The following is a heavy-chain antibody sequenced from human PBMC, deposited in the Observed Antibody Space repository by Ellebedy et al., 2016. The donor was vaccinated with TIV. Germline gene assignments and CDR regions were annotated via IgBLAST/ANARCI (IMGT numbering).Heavy chain of an antibody. CDR3: ASRGVPLGYCSGGSCLETYYYYGMDV. D-gene: IGHD2-15*01. V-gene: IGHV1-2*04. CDR2: INPNSGGT. Sequence: ASVKVSCKASGYTFTGYYMHWVRQAPGQGLEWMGWINPNSGGTNYAQKFQGWVTMTRDTSSSTAYMELRSLRSDDTAVYYCASRGVPLGYCSGGSCLETYYYYGMDVWGQGTTVTVSS. CDR1: GYTFTGYY. J-gene: IGHJ6*02.